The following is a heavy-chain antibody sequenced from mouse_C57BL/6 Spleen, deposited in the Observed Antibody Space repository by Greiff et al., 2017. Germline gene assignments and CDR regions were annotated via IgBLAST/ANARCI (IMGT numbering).Heavy chain of an antibody. V-gene: IGHV1-42*01. D-gene: IGHD2-1*01. Sequence: VQLKQSGPELVKPGASVKISCKASGYSFTGYYMNWVKQSPEKSLEWIGEINPSTGGTTYNQKFKAKATLTVDKSSSTAYMQLKSLTSEDSAVYYCARYLYGNPAWFAYWGQGTLVTVSA. J-gene: IGHJ3*01. CDR1: GYSFTGYY. CDR2: INPSTGGT. CDR3: ARYLYGNPAWFAY.